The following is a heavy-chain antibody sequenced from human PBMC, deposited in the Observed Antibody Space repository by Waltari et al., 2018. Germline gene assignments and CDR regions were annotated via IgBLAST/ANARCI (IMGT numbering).Heavy chain of an antibody. V-gene: IGHV4-4*02. CDR1: GGSISSRNW. Sequence: QVQLQESGPGLVKPSGTLSLTCAVSGGSISSRNWWSWVRPPPGKGLEWIGEIYHSGSTNYNPSLKSRVTISVDKSKNQFSLKLSSVTAADTAVYYCASMTYYDFWSGYSGAFDIWGQGTMVTVSS. J-gene: IGHJ3*02. D-gene: IGHD3-3*01. CDR3: ASMTYYDFWSGYSGAFDI. CDR2: IYHSGST.